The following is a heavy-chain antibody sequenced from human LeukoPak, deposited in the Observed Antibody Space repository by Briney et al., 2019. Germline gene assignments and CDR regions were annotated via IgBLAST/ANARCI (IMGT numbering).Heavy chain of an antibody. V-gene: IGHV4-59*08. Sequence: SETLSLTCTVSGVSISSYYWSWLRQPPGKGLEWIGYIYYSGSTNYNPSLKSRVTISVDTSKNQFSLKLSSVTAADTAVYYCARQGTVASLGWFDPWGQGTLVTVSS. J-gene: IGHJ5*02. CDR1: GVSISSYY. D-gene: IGHD4-23*01. CDR2: IYYSGST. CDR3: ARQGTVASLGWFDP.